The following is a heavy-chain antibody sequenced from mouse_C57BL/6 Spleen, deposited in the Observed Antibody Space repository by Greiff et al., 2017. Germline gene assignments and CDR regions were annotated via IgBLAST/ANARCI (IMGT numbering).Heavy chain of an antibody. J-gene: IGHJ4*01. CDR1: GYTFTDYN. V-gene: IGHV1-22*01. CDR3: ARHGGFYVRYYAMDY. D-gene: IGHD1-1*01. CDR2: INPNNGGT. Sequence: DVQLQESGPELVKPGASVKMSCKASGYTFTDYNMHWVKQSHGKSLEWIGYINPNNGGTSYNQKFKGKATLTVNKSSSTAYMELRSLTSEDSAVYYCARHGGFYVRYYAMDYWGQGTSVTVSS.